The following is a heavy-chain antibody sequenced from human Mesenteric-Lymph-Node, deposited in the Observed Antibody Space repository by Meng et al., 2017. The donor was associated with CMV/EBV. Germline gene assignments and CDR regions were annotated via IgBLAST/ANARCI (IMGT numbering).Heavy chain of an antibody. J-gene: IGHJ6*02. CDR2: ISGSGGST. D-gene: IGHD3-3*01. CDR1: GFTFSSYA. CDR3: ARDQSLERLVPPVYGMDV. V-gene: IGHV3-23*01. Sequence: GGSLRLSCAASGFTFSSYAMSWVRQAPGKGLEWVSAISGSGGSTYYADSVKGRFTISRDNSKNTLYLQMNSLRAEDTAVYYCARDQSLERLVPPVYGMDVWGQGTTVTVSS.